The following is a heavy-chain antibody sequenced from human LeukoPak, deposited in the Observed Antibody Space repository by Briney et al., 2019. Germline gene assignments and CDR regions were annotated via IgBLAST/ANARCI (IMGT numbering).Heavy chain of an antibody. Sequence: GGSLRLSCAASGVTLSSYDMHWVRQAPGKGLEWEAFIRFDGSKKYYAESVQGRFTISRDNSRNTLYLQMNSLRAEDTAVYYCARDSTDTRSDYWGQGTLVTVSS. CDR2: IRFDGSKK. V-gene: IGHV3-30*02. CDR3: ARDSTDTRSDY. J-gene: IGHJ4*02. CDR1: GVTLSSYD.